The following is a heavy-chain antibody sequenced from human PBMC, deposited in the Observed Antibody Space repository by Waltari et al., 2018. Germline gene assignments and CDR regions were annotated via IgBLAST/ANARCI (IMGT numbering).Heavy chain of an antibody. D-gene: IGHD6-13*01. CDR1: GFIFSNYW. J-gene: IGHJ4*02. CDR3: AAYSGSWY. V-gene: IGHV3-74*01. CDR2: IKTDGSTT. Sequence: EVQLVESGGGLVQPGVSLRLSCAASGFIFSNYWMHWLRQAPGKGPVWVVQIKTDGSTTRYTDSVEGRFTISRDNARNMLYLQMNSLGAEDTALYYCAAYSGSWYWGQGTLVTVSS.